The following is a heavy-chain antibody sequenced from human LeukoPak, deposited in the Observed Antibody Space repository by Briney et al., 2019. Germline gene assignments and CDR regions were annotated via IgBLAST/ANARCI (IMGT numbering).Heavy chain of an antibody. Sequence: SETLSLTCAVYGGSFSGYYWSWIRQPPGKGLEWIGEINHSGSTNYNPSLKSRVTISVDTSKNQFSLKLSSVTAADTAVYYCARGRRYCSSTSCYGRYFDYWGQGTLVTVSS. CDR1: GGSFSGYY. J-gene: IGHJ4*02. CDR2: INHSGST. V-gene: IGHV4-34*01. D-gene: IGHD2-2*01. CDR3: ARGRRYCSSTSCYGRYFDY.